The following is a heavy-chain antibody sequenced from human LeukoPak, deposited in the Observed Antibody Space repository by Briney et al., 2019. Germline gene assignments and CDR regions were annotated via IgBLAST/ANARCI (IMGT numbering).Heavy chain of an antibody. CDR1: GFTFSNYA. CDR3: ARERYCSSTSCYYYYMDV. Sequence: GGSLRLSCTASGFTFSNYAFHWVRQPPGKGLEWVAVISYDGVNKDNAESVKGRFTISRDSSKNTLFLQMNSLRAEDTAVYYCARERYCSSTSCYYYYMDVWGKGTTVTVSS. V-gene: IGHV3-30*04. CDR2: ISYDGVNK. J-gene: IGHJ6*03. D-gene: IGHD2-2*01.